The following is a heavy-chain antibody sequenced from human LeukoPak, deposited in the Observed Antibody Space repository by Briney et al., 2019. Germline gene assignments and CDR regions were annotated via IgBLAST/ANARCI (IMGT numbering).Heavy chain of an antibody. V-gene: IGHV4-59*08. Sequence: SETLSLTCSVSGDYISGYYWSWIRQSPGKGLEWIGYIHYTGSTNYNPSLKSRVTISVDTSKNQFSLKLSSVTAADTAVYYCARLWSTDCRGGSCPHQPNYWGQGTLVTVSS. D-gene: IGHD2-15*01. CDR1: GDYISGYY. CDR3: ARLWSTDCRGGSCPHQPNY. CDR2: IHYTGST. J-gene: IGHJ4*02.